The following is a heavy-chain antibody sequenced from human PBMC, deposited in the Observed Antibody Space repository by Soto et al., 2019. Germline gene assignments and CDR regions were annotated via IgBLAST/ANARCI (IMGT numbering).Heavy chain of an antibody. V-gene: IGHV3-23*01. J-gene: IGHJ4*02. CDR1: GFTFSSYA. CDR2: INGGGDST. CDR3: ARGWTFDL. D-gene: IGHD1-1*01. Sequence: LRLSCAASGFTFSSYAMSWVRQAPGKGLEWVSGINGGGDSTYFADSVRGRFTISRDNSKNTLFLQMTSLRAEDTAVYYCARGWTFDLWGQGTLVTVSS.